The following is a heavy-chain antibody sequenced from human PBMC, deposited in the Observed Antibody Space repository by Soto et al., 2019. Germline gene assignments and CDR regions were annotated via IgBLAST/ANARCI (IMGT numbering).Heavy chain of an antibody. V-gene: IGHV1-3*01. CDR3: ARAEYSGSYYEFGY. CDR2: INAGNGNE. J-gene: IGHJ4*02. CDR1: GYTFTSYA. Sequence: QVQLVQSGAEVKKPGASVKVSCKASGYTFTSYAMHWVRQAPGQRLEWMGWINAGNGNEKYSQKFQGRVTITRDTSASTAYMELSSLRSEDTAVYYCARAEYSGSYYEFGYWGQGTLVTVSS. D-gene: IGHD1-26*01.